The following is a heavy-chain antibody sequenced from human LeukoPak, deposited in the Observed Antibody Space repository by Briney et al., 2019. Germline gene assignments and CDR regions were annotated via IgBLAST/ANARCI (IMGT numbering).Heavy chain of an antibody. D-gene: IGHD4-17*01. Sequence: GASVKVSCKASGYTFTNYGFSWWRQAPGQGLEWMGWISADNGNTTYAQKLQGRVTMTTDTSTSTAYMELRSLRSDDPAVYYCARGNNDYGDYFDYWGQGTLVTVSS. CDR3: ARGNNDYGDYFDY. J-gene: IGHJ4*02. CDR1: GYTFTNYG. V-gene: IGHV1-18*01. CDR2: ISADNGNT.